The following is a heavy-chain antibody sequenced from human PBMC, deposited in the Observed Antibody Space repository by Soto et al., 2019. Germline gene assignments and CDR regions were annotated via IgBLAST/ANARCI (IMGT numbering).Heavy chain of an antibody. CDR2: IDPSDSYT. CDR3: PRLQAAAGDTDLTFAS. D-gene: IGHD6-13*01. Sequence: GESLKISCKGSGYSFTSYCISWVRQMPGKGLEWMGRIDPSDSYTNYSPSFQGHVPISADQSISTAYLQWSSLRASDTAMYCCPRLQAAAGDTDLTFASWGPGTLVTVSS. J-gene: IGHJ4*02. V-gene: IGHV5-10-1*01. CDR1: GYSFTSYC.